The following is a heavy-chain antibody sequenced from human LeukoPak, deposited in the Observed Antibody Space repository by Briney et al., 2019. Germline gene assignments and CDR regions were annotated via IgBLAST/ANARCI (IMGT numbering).Heavy chain of an antibody. J-gene: IGHJ6*02. CDR2: TYYRSKWYN. D-gene: IGHD2-2*01. Sequence: SQTLSLTCAISGDSVSSNSAAWNWIRQSPSRGLEWLGRTYYRSKWYNDYAVSVKSRIAINPDTSKNQFSLQLNSVTPEDTAVYYCARFTPVPYVVSYYYYGMDVWGQGTTVTVSS. CDR1: GDSVSSNSAA. V-gene: IGHV6-1*01. CDR3: ARFTPVPYVVSYYYYGMDV.